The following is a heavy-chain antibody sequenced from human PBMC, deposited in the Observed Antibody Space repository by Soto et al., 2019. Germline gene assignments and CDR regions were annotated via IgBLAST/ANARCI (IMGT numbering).Heavy chain of an antibody. CDR3: ASIVVVPAATSDAFDI. J-gene: IGHJ3*02. CDR2: IYPGDSDT. Sequence: GESLKISCKGSGYSFTSYWIGWVRQMPGKGLEWMGIIYPGDSDTRYSPSFQGQVTISADKSISTAYLQWSSLKASDTAMYYCASIVVVPAATSDAFDIWGQGTMVTVS. D-gene: IGHD2-2*01. V-gene: IGHV5-51*01. CDR1: GYSFTSYW.